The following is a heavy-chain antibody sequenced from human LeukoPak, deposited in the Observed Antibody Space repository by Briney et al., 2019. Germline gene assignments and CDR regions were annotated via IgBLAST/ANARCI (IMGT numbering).Heavy chain of an antibody. CDR1: GFTFSSYE. Sequence: PGGSLRLSCAASGFTFSSYEMNWVRQAPGKGLEWVSSISSSSSYIFYADSVKGRFTISRDNAKNSVYLQMNSLRVEDTAVYFCARDKYDYSDYKSSEYWGQGTLVTVSS. CDR2: ISSSSSYI. CDR3: ARDKYDYSDYKSSEY. D-gene: IGHD4-11*01. V-gene: IGHV3-21*01. J-gene: IGHJ4*02.